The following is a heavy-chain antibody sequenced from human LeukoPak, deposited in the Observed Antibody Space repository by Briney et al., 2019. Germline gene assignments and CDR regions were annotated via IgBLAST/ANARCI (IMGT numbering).Heavy chain of an antibody. CDR3: ARVGQFDS. Sequence: LSLTCTVSGGSISSSSYYWGWIRQAPGKGLEWISYISISGGTIYYAESVKGRFTISRDNAKSSLYLQMNSLRGEDTAVYYCARVGQFDSWGQGTLVTVSS. V-gene: IGHV3-11*04. J-gene: IGHJ4*02. CDR2: ISISGGTI. CDR1: GGSISSSSYY.